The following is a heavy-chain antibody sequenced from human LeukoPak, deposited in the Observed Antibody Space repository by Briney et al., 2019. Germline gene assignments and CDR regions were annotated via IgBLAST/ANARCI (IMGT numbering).Heavy chain of an antibody. Sequence: PGGSLRLSCAASGFTFSNAWMSWVRQAPGKGLEWVGRIKSKTDGGTTDYAAPVKCRFTISRDDSKNTLYLQMNSLKTEDTAVYYCTTVRYSGYDGYRPYYYYYMDVWGKGTTVTVSS. J-gene: IGHJ6*03. CDR3: TTVRYSGYDGYRPYYYYYMDV. CDR1: GFTFSNAW. CDR2: IKSKTDGGTT. V-gene: IGHV3-15*01. D-gene: IGHD5-12*01.